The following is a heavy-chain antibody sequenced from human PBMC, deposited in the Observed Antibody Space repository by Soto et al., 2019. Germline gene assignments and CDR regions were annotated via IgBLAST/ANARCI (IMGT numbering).Heavy chain of an antibody. J-gene: IGHJ5*02. D-gene: IGHD2-15*01. CDR1: GGSIRSYY. Sequence: SETLSLTCTVSGGSIRSYYWSWIRQPPGKGLEWIGYIYYRGSTNYNPSLKSRVTISVDMSKNQFSLKLNSVTAADTAVYYCARHDCSGGSCANWFDPWGQGALVTVSS. CDR2: IYYRGST. CDR3: ARHDCSGGSCANWFDP. V-gene: IGHV4-59*08.